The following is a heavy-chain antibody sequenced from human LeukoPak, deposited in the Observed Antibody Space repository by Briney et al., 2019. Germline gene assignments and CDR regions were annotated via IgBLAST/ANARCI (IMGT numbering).Heavy chain of an antibody. J-gene: IGHJ5*02. CDR2: IIPIFGTA. D-gene: IGHD2/OR15-2a*01. CDR3: ARDNFPGGFDD. V-gene: IGHV1-69*13. CDR1: GGTFNSYA. Sequence: ASVEVSCKASGGTFNSYAISWVRQAPGQGLEWMGGIIPIFGTANYAQKFQGRVTITADESTSTAYMELSSLRSEDTAVYYCARDNFPGGFDDWGQGTLVTVSS.